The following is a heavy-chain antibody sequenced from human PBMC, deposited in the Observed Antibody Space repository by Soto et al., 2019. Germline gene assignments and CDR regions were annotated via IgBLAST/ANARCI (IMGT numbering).Heavy chain of an antibody. CDR2: IYYSGST. CDR3: ASPVAAYDFWSGRYAFDI. Sequence: QLQLQESGPGLVKPSETLSLTCTVSGGSISSSSYYWGWIRQPPGKGLEWIGSIYYSGSTYYNPSLKSRVTISVDTSKNQFSLKLSSVTAADTAVYYCASPVAAYDFWSGRYAFDIWGQGTMVTVSS. J-gene: IGHJ3*02. D-gene: IGHD3-3*01. CDR1: GGSISSSSYY. V-gene: IGHV4-39*01.